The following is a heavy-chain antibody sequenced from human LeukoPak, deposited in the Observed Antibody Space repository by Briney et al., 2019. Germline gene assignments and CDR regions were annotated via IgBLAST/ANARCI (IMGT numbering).Heavy chain of an antibody. J-gene: IGHJ4*02. CDR2: IYSGGST. V-gene: IGHV3-53*01. Sequence: PGGSLRLSCAASGFTVSSNYMSWVRQAPGKGLEWVSVIYSGGSTYYADSVKGRFTISRDNSKNTLYLQMNSLRAEDTAVYYCGCGYSSLKVDYWGQGTLVTVSS. CDR3: GCGYSSLKVDY. D-gene: IGHD5-18*01. CDR1: GFTVSSNY.